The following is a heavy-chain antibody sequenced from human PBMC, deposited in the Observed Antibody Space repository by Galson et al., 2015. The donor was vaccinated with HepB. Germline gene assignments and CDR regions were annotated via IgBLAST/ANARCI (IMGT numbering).Heavy chain of an antibody. J-gene: IGHJ4*02. CDR3: AGSGRKFDY. CDR1: GFTFSSYG. Sequence: SLRLSCAASGFTFSSYGMHWVRQAPGKGLEWVAVISYDGSNKYYADSVKGRFTISRDNSKNTLYLQMNSLRAEDTAVYYCAGSGRKFDYWGQGTLVTVSS. CDR2: ISYDGSNK. V-gene: IGHV3-30*03.